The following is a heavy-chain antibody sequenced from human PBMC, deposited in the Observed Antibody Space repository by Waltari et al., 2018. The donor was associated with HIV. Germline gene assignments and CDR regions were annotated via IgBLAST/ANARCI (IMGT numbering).Heavy chain of an antibody. V-gene: IGHV3-7*04. CDR1: GFTFRSYW. Sequence: EVQLVESGGGLVQPGGSLSLSCAASGFTFRSYWISWVRQAPGKGLEWVANIKQDGSEKYYVDAVNGRFTISRDNAENSLYLQMNSLRAEDTAVYYCARGGFYGSGSKVNWGQGTLVTVSS. J-gene: IGHJ4*02. CDR3: ARGGFYGSGSKVN. D-gene: IGHD3-10*01. CDR2: IKQDGSEK.